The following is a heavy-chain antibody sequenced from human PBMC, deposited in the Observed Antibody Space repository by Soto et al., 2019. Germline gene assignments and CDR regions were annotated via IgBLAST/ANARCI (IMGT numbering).Heavy chain of an antibody. J-gene: IGHJ5*02. Sequence: SVKVSCKASGGTFSSYAISWVRQAPGQGLEWMGGIIPIFGTANYAQKFQGRVTITADGSTSTAYMELSSLRSEDTAVYYCARATRTLGYCSGGSCPRWFDPWGQGTLVTVSS. CDR1: GGTFSSYA. CDR2: IIPIFGTA. V-gene: IGHV1-69*13. D-gene: IGHD2-15*01. CDR3: ARATRTLGYCSGGSCPRWFDP.